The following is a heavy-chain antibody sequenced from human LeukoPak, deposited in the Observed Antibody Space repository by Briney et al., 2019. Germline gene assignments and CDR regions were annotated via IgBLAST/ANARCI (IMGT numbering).Heavy chain of an antibody. D-gene: IGHD3-16*01. J-gene: IGHJ3*02. CDR3: ARGHYVWGSFDI. CDR1: GGSISSYF. Sequence: SETLSLTCTVSGGSISSYFWSWIQQPPGKGLEWIGYVYYSGSTNYNPSLKSRVTISVDTSKNQSSLKLSSVTAADTAVYYCARGHYVWGSFDIWGQGTMVTVSS. V-gene: IGHV4-59*12. CDR2: VYYSGST.